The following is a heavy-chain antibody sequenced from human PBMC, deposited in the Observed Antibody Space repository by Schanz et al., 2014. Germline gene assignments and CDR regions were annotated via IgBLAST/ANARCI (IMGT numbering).Heavy chain of an antibody. CDR1: GFTFSDYY. CDR3: ASPSGYSDYGTYFDF. CDR2: ISNDGSIK. J-gene: IGHJ4*02. V-gene: IGHV3-30-3*01. Sequence: VQLLDSGGGLVQPGGSLRLSCAASGFTFSDYYMSWIRQAPGKGLEWVALISNDGSIKYYADSVEGRFTISRDNSRNTLYLQMNSLRTEDTAVYYCASPSGYSDYGTYFDFWGQGTLVTVSS. D-gene: IGHD5-12*01.